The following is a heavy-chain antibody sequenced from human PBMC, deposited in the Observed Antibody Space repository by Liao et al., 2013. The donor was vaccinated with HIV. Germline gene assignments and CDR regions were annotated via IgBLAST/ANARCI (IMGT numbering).Heavy chain of an antibody. CDR3: ARGGLAYAFDV. V-gene: IGHV4-34*01. CDR2: VNHSGST. CDR1: GGSLSGYY. J-gene: IGHJ3*01. Sequence: QVQLQQWGAGLVKPSETLSLTCAVYGGSLSGYYWSWIRQPPGKGLEWVGEVNHSGSTRYNPSLKSRVTLSVDTSKNQFSLKLNSVTAADTARYYCARGGLAYAFDVWGQGTMVTVSS.